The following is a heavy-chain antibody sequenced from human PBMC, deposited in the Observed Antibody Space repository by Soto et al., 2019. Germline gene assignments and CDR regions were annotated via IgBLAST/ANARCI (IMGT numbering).Heavy chain of an antibody. V-gene: IGHV4-59*01. CDR3: ARGTSWQLPFDY. D-gene: IGHD6-13*01. CDR1: SDSISSYY. CDR2: ISYSGST. Sequence: QVQLQESGPGLVKPSETLSLTCTVSSDSISSYYWSWIRQLPGKRLEWIGYISYSGSTDYNPSLKSRVTISGDTSKNQFSLKVSSVTAADTAVYYCARGTSWQLPFDYWGQGTLVTVSS. J-gene: IGHJ4*02.